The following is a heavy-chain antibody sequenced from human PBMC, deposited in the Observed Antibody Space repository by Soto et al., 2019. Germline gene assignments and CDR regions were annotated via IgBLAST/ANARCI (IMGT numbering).Heavy chain of an antibody. CDR1: GGSISSSSYY. D-gene: IGHD6-13*01. V-gene: IGHV4-39*01. CDR2: IYYSGST. J-gene: IGHJ4*02. Sequence: SETLSLTCTVSGGSISSSSYYWGWIRQPPGKGLEWIGSIYYSGSTYYNPSLKSRVTISVDTSKNQFSLKLSSVTAADTAVYYCARHSRAAAGTQGPPFDYWGQGTLVTVSS. CDR3: ARHSRAAAGTQGPPFDY.